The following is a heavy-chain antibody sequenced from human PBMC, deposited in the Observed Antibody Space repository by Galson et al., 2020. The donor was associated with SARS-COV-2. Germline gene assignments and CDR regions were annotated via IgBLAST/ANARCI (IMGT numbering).Heavy chain of an antibody. CDR1: GYTFTSYY. J-gene: IGHJ6*02. D-gene: IGHD3-3*01. Sequence: ASVKVSCKASGYTFTSYYMHWVRQAPGQGLEWMGIINPSGGSTSYAQKFQGRVTMTRDTSTSTVYMELSSLRSEDTAVYYCARDVGNYDFWSGYYLFGMDVWGQGTMVTVSS. V-gene: IGHV1-46*01. CDR2: INPSGGST. CDR3: ARDVGNYDFWSGYYLFGMDV.